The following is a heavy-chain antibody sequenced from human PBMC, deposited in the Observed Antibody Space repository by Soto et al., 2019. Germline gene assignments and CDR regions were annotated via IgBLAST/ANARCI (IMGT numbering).Heavy chain of an antibody. D-gene: IGHD5-18*01. CDR2: ISGSGGST. J-gene: IGHJ5*02. CDR3: AKDRIKMGIQLWSLGLFDP. V-gene: IGHV3-23*01. Sequence: PGGSLSLSCAASGFTFSRDAMSWFRQAPWKWLEWVSAISGSGGSTYYADSVKGRFTISRDNSKNTLYLQMNSLRAEDTAVYYCAKDRIKMGIQLWSLGLFDPWGQGTLVTVSS. CDR1: GFTFSRDA.